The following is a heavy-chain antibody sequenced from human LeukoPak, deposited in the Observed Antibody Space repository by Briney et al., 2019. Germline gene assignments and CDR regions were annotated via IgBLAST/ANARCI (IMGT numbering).Heavy chain of an antibody. D-gene: IGHD3-3*01. J-gene: IGHJ4*02. CDR2: INHSGST. CDR3: ARGNYDFWSGTLGY. V-gene: IGHV4-34*01. Sequence: NASETLSLTCAVYGGSFSGYYWSWIRQPPGKGLEWIGEINHSGSTNYNPSLKSRVTISVDTSKNQFSLKLSSVTAADTAVYYCARGNYDFWSGTLGYWGQGTLVTVSS. CDR1: GGSFSGYY.